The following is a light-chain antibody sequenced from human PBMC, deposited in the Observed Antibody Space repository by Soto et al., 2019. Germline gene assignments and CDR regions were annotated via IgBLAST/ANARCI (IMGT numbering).Light chain of an antibody. V-gene: IGLV2-14*01. Sequence: QSVLTQPASVSGSPGQSITISCTGTSSDVGGYNYVSWYQQHPGKAPKLMIYEVSNRPLGVSNRFSGSKSGNTASLTISGLQAEDEADYYCTSYKSSSTLDVLATGTNVHRP. CDR3: TSYKSSSTLDV. CDR2: EVS. CDR1: SSDVGGYNY. J-gene: IGLJ1*01.